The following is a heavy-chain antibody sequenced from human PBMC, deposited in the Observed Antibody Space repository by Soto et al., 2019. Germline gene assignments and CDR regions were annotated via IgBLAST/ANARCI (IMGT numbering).Heavy chain of an antibody. Sequence: ASVKVSCKASGYTFTSYAMHWVRQAPGQRLEWMGWINAGNGNTKYSQKFQGRVTITRDTSASTAYMELSSLRSEDTAVYYCARGPLNLSSPEAGTIGAYWGQGTMVTASS. V-gene: IGHV1-3*01. J-gene: IGHJ4*02. CDR2: INAGNGNT. CDR3: ARGPLNLSSPEAGTIGAY. CDR1: GYTFTSYA. D-gene: IGHD6-19*01.